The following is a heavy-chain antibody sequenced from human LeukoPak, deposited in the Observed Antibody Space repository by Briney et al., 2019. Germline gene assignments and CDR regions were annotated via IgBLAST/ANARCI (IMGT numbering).Heavy chain of an antibody. Sequence: SETLSLTCTVSGGSISSYYWSWIRQPPGKGLEWIGYIYYSGSTNYNPSLKSRVTISVDTSKNQFSLKLSSVTAADTAVYYCARVVGATSQDTFDIWGQGTMVTVSS. D-gene: IGHD1-26*01. V-gene: IGHV4-59*01. J-gene: IGHJ3*02. CDR1: GGSISSYY. CDR3: ARVVGATSQDTFDI. CDR2: IYYSGST.